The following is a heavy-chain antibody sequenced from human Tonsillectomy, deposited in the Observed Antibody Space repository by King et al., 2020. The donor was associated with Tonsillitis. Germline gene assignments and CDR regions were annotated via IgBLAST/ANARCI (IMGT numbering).Heavy chain of an antibody. CDR1: GFTFDDYA. J-gene: IGHJ6*03. CDR3: AQSISYYDFWSGSQDYYYMDV. D-gene: IGHD3-3*01. CDR2: ISGDGGST. V-gene: IGHV3-43*02. Sequence: VQLVESGGGVVQPGGSLRLSCAVSGFTFDDYAMHWVRQAPGKGLEWVSLISGDGGSTYYADSVKGRFTIYRDNNKNSLYLQMNSLRTEDTALYYCAQSISYYDFWSGSQDYYYMDVWGKGTTVTVSS.